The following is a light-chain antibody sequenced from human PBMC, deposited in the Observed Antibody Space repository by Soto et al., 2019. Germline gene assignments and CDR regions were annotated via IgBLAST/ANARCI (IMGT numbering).Light chain of an antibody. CDR3: QQYGSSPRT. V-gene: IGKV3-20*01. J-gene: IGKJ1*01. CDR2: GAS. CDR1: QSVSSSY. Sequence: EIVLTHSPGTLSLSPGERATLSCRASQSVSSSYLAWYQQKPGQAPRLLIYGASSRATGIPDRFSGSGSGTDFTHTISRLEPEDFAVYYCQQYGSSPRTFGHGTKVDIK.